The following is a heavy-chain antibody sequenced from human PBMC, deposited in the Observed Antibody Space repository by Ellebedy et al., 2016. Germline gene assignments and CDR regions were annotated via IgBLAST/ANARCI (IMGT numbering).Heavy chain of an antibody. Sequence: GESLKISCAASGFTFSSYAMSWVRQAPGKGLVWVSRVSGDGTSTNYADFVKGRFTISRDNVKNTVFLQMSSLRAEDTAIYYCVRDLGVTSSYLDTWGQGTLVTVSS. D-gene: IGHD2/OR15-2a*01. CDR2: VSGDGTST. CDR1: GFTFSSYA. J-gene: IGHJ4*02. CDR3: VRDLGVTSSYLDT. V-gene: IGHV3-74*01.